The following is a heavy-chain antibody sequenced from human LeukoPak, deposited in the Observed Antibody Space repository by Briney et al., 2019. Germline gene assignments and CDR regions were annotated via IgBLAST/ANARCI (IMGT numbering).Heavy chain of an antibody. CDR2: IYWDDDK. CDR1: GFSLSTSGAG. CDR3: AHRRSGSNFDY. V-gene: IGHV2-5*02. Sequence: SGPTPVKPTQTLTPTCTFSGFSLSTSGAGVGWIRQPPGQALEWPALIYWDDDKRYSPSLKSRLTITKDTSKNQVVLTMTNMDPVDTATYYCAHRRSGSNFDYWGQGTLVTVSS. D-gene: IGHD3-10*01. J-gene: IGHJ4*02.